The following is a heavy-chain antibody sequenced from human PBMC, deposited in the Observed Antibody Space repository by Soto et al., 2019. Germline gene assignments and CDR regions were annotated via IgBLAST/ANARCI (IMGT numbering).Heavy chain of an antibody. CDR1: GFTFSSYA. V-gene: IGHV3-23*01. CDR2: IRYNGSNK. Sequence: PGGSLRLSCAASGFTFSSYAMSWVRQAPGKGLEWVAVIRYNGSNKYYADSVKGRFTISRDNSKNTLYLQMNSLRAEDTAVYYCAKAYQGCSSTSCYTTFDYWGQGTLVTVSS. CDR3: AKAYQGCSSTSCYTTFDY. D-gene: IGHD2-2*02. J-gene: IGHJ4*02.